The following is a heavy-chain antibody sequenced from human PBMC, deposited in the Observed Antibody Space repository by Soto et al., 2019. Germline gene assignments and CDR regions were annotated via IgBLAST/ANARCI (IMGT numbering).Heavy chain of an antibody. D-gene: IGHD3-3*01. CDR3: ARRPGFGAAEETPRKNNRAYYYGMDV. J-gene: IGHJ6*02. Sequence: QVQLVESGGGVVQPGRSLRLSCAASGFTFSSYAMHWVRQAPGKGLEWVAVISYDGSNKYYADSVKGRFTISRDNSKNTMYLQMNSLRAEDTAGYYCARRPGFGAAEETPRKNNRAYYYGMDVWGQGTTVTVSS. CDR1: GFTFSSYA. CDR2: ISYDGSNK. V-gene: IGHV3-30-3*01.